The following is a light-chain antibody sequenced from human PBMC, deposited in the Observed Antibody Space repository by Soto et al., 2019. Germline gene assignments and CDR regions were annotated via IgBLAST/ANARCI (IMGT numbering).Light chain of an antibody. V-gene: IGKV3-20*01. Sequence: EIVLTQSPGTLSLSPGERATLSCRASQSVSSSYLAWYQQKPGQAPRPLIYGASSRAIGIPDRFSGSGSGTDFTLTLRRLEPEDFAVYYCQQYGSSPWTLGQGNKVEIK. CDR1: QSVSSSY. CDR3: QQYGSSPWT. J-gene: IGKJ1*01. CDR2: GAS.